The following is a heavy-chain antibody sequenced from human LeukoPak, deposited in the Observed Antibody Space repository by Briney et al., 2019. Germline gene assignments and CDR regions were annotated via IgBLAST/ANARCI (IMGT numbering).Heavy chain of an antibody. CDR1: GGSVSSSNHH. CDR2: FFSTGRT. CDR3: ARGELRYFDWLNWFDP. J-gene: IGHJ5*02. Sequence: SETLSLTCNVSGGSVSSSNHHWAWIRQSPGMGLEWVGTFFSTGRTSQNPDPSLKGRVTLSVDTSRNQFSLKLSSVTAADTAVYYCARGELRYFDWLNWFDPWGQGTLVTVSS. V-gene: IGHV4-39*01. D-gene: IGHD3-9*01.